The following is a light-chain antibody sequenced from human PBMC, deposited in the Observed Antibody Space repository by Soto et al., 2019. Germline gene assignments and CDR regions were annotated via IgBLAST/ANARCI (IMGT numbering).Light chain of an antibody. J-gene: IGLJ2*01. CDR1: SSDVGAYIY. V-gene: IGLV2-14*01. Sequence: QSVLTQPASVSGSPGQSITISCTGTSSDVGAYIYVSWYQQYPGEAPKLMIYDVSNRFSGVSNRFSGSKSGNTASLTISGLQAGDEADYYCSSYTSSSTLVFGGGTKLTVL. CDR2: DVS. CDR3: SSYTSSSTLV.